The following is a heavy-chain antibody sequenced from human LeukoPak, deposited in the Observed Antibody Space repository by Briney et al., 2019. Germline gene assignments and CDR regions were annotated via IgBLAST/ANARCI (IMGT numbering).Heavy chain of an antibody. Sequence: SETLSLTCTVSGDSISSGNYYWTWIRQPAGKGLEWIGRIYTSGSTNYNPSLKSRVTISVDTSKNQFSLKLSSVTAADTAVYYCARAQDTAMVMGAFDIWGQGTMVTVSS. CDR2: IYTSGST. D-gene: IGHD5-18*01. CDR3: ARAQDTAMVMGAFDI. J-gene: IGHJ3*02. CDR1: GDSISSGNYY. V-gene: IGHV4-61*02.